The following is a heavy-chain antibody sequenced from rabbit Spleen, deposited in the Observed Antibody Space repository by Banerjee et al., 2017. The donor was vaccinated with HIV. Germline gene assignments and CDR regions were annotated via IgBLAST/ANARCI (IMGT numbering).Heavy chain of an antibody. CDR1: GFSFSSGYW. CDR3: AIDLAAVIGWNFNL. V-gene: IGHV1S40*01. J-gene: IGHJ4*01. Sequence: QSLEESGGDLVKPGASLTLTCTASGFSFSSGYWICWVRQAPGKGLEWIGCINTATGKAVYASWAKGRFTISKTSSTTVTLQMTSLTAADTATYFRAIDLAAVIGWNFNLWGPGPLVTVS. CDR2: INTATGKA. D-gene: IGHD1-1*01.